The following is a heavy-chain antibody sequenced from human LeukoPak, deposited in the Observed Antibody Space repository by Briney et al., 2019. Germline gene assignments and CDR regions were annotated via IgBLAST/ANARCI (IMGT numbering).Heavy chain of an antibody. D-gene: IGHD6-13*01. Sequence: SETLSLTCSVSGGSISRSTYYWGWIRQPPGKGLEWIGRIYYSGNTYYNPSLKSRVTISVDTSKNQFSVKLSSVTAADTAVYFCARDPGREAAGWEHNWFDPWGQGTLVIVSS. CDR3: ARDPGREAAGWEHNWFDP. J-gene: IGHJ5*02. CDR1: GGSISRSTYY. CDR2: IYYSGNT. V-gene: IGHV4-39*07.